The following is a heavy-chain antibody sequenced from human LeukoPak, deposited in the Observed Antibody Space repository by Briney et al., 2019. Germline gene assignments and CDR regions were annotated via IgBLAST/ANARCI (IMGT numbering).Heavy chain of an antibody. CDR3: ARQTAVAGTLFLAYHAAYFDY. CDR1: SGSISSYY. CDR2: IYYSGST. D-gene: IGHD6-19*01. J-gene: IGHJ4*02. Sequence: SETLSLTCTVSSGSISSYYWSWIRQPPGKGLEWIGYIYYSGSTNYNPSLKSRVTISVDTSKNQFSLKLSSVTAADTAVYYCARQTAVAGTLFLAYHAAYFDYWGQGTLVTVSS. V-gene: IGHV4-59*08.